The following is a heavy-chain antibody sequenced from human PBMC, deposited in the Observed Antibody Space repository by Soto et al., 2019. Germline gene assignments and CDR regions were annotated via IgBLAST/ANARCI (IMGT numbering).Heavy chain of an antibody. CDR2: VSYSGST. J-gene: IGHJ4*02. V-gene: IGHV4-59*08. Sequence: PSETLSLTCTVSGGSMSDYFWSWIRQPPEEGLEWIGYVSYSGSTKYNPSLKSRVTMSLDTSKNQFSLNLASVTAADTAVYYCARRDGARENFDYWGQGTLVTVSS. CDR3: ARRDGARENFDY. CDR1: GGSMSDYF.